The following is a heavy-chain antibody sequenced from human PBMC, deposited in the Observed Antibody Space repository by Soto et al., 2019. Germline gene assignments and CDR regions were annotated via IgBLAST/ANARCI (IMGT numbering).Heavy chain of an antibody. CDR2: IYYSGST. D-gene: IGHD5-12*01. CDR3: ARYSGYADKRGYDY. Sequence: SETLSLTCTVSGGSISSGGYYWSWIRQHPGKGLEWIGYIYYSGSTYYNPSLKSRVTISVDTSKNQFSLKLSSVTAADTAVYYCARYSGYADKRGYDYWGQGTLVTVSS. V-gene: IGHV4-31*03. CDR1: GGSISSGGYY. J-gene: IGHJ4*02.